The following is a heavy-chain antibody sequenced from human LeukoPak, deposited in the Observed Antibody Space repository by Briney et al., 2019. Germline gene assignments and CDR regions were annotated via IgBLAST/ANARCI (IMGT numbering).Heavy chain of an antibody. D-gene: IGHD1-26*01. CDR2: VIPVFGTV. J-gene: IGHJ6*03. CDR3: ARATHSGSYYYYMDV. V-gene: IGHV1-69*05. Sequence: GASVKVFCKASGDTFSSFAITWVRQAPGQGLEWMGGVIPVFGTVNYARRFQGRVTITTDGSTSTAYMELSSLRSEDTAVYYCARATHSGSYYYYMDVWGTGTTVTVSS. CDR1: GDTFSSFA.